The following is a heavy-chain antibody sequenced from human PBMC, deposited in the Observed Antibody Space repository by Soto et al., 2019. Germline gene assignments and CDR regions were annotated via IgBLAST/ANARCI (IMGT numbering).Heavy chain of an antibody. D-gene: IGHD6-19*01. CDR2: ISHDGINK. Sequence: QVRLVESGGGVVQPGRSLRLSCTASGFSFSSYAMYWVRQPPGKGLEWVAVISHDGINKHYADSVKGRVTVSRDNSNQSLDLKLTSLRGEDTAMYYCAREMYSSDYSGMLFEPGGQGTLVPVSS. J-gene: IGHJ5*02. V-gene: IGHV3-30-3*01. CDR1: GFSFSSYA. CDR3: AREMYSSDYSGMLFEP.